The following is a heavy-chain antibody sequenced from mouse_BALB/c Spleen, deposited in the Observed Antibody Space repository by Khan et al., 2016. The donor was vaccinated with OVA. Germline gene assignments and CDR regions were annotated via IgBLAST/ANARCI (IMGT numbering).Heavy chain of an antibody. V-gene: IGHV5-17*02. Sequence: EVELVESGGGLVQPGGSRKLSCAASGFTFSSFGMHWVRQAPEKGLEWVAYISSGSSTIYYADTVKGRFTITRDKPKNTLYRQINSLRSEDTAMYYCARGYYCYPYYFDYWGQGATLAVSS. CDR3: ARGYYCYPYYFDY. CDR2: ISSGSSTI. D-gene: IGHD2-12*01. CDR1: GFTFSSFG. J-gene: IGHJ2*01.